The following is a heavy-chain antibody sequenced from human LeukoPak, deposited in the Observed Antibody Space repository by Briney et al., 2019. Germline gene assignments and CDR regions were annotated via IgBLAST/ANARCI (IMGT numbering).Heavy chain of an antibody. V-gene: IGHV4-59*01. Sequence: PSETLSLTCTVSGGSISTYYWSWIRQPPGKGLEYIGYIYYSGSTNYNPSLKSRVTMSLDTSKNQFSLKLSSVTAADTAVYYCAREEVPHGFDIWRQGTMVTVSS. CDR3: AREEVPHGFDI. CDR1: GGSISTYY. J-gene: IGHJ3*02. CDR2: IYYSGST.